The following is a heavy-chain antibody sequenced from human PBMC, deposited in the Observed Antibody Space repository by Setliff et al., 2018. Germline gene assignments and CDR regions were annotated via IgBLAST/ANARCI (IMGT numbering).Heavy chain of an antibody. J-gene: IGHJ4*02. CDR3: ARDRKEIVVKPPAASLDY. CDR2: ISAYNGYI. Sequence: ASVKVSCKASGYASGSSGISWVRQAPGQGLEWMGWISAYNGYIVYAQKFQGRVTMTTDTSTTTAYMEVRSLRSDDTAVYYCARDRKEIVVKPPAASLDYWGQGTQVTVSS. V-gene: IGHV1-18*01. D-gene: IGHD2-2*01. CDR1: GYASGSSG.